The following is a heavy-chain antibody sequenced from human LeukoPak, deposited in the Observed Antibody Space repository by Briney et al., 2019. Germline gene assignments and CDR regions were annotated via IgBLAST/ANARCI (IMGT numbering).Heavy chain of an antibody. Sequence: GGSLRLSCAASGFTFSSYSMNWVRQAPGKGLEWVSSISSSSSYIYYADSVKGRFTISRDNAKNTLYLQMNSLRAEDTAVYYCTRDRGANSERAFDIWGQGTMVTVSS. D-gene: IGHD4-23*01. CDR2: ISSSSSYI. CDR1: GFTFSSYS. V-gene: IGHV3-21*01. CDR3: TRDRGANSERAFDI. J-gene: IGHJ3*02.